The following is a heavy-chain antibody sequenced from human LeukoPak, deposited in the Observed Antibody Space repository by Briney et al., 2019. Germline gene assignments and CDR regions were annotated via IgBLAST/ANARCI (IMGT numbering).Heavy chain of an antibody. V-gene: IGHV5-51*01. J-gene: IGHJ4*02. CDR3: ARLPYYDSSGYYRFFDY. D-gene: IGHD3-22*01. CDR2: IHPRDSET. Sequence: GESLKISCKGSGYSFTSYWIGWVRQMPGKGLEWMGIIHPRDSETRYSPSFQGQVTISADKSISTAYLQWSSLKASDTAMYYCARLPYYDSSGYYRFFDYWGQGTLVTVSS. CDR1: GYSFTSYW.